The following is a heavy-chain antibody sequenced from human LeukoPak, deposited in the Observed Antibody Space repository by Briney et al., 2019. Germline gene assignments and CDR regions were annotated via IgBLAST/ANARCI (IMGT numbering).Heavy chain of an antibody. CDR3: TRDAIVPGVFVDY. D-gene: IGHD3-10*02. J-gene: IGHJ4*02. V-gene: IGHV3-48*03. CDR1: GFTFSNYE. CDR2: IGTSGGGI. Sequence: GGSLRLSCAASGFTFSNYEMNWVRQAPGKGLEWLSYIGTSGGGIQYADSVKGRFTISRDNAKNSLYLQMNSLRAEDTALYYCTRDAIVPGVFVDYWGQGILVTVSS.